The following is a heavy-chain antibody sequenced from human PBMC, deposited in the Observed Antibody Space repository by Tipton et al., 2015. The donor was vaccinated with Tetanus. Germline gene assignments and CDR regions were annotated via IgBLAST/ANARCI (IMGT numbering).Heavy chain of an antibody. J-gene: IGHJ2*01. CDR3: ARRLGPYTGDQIWHFDL. V-gene: IGHV5-51*01. Sequence: QLVQSGAEVKKPGESLKISCKGAGYSFGIYWIAWVRQMPGKGLEWMGIIYPGDSDTRYSPSFQGQVTISADTSIANAYLHWSSLKASDTAIYYCARRLGPYTGDQIWHFDLWGRGTLVTVSS. CDR1: GYSFGIYW. CDR2: IYPGDSDT. D-gene: IGHD1-1*01.